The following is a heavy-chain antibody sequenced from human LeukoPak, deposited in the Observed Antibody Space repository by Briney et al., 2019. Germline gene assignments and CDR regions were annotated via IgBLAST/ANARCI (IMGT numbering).Heavy chain of an antibody. J-gene: IGHJ4*02. Sequence: AAVKMSCKTSGYTFTGYYMHWVRQAPGQGLEWMGWISGNNDNPNYGQKFQGRFTVTTDSSTSTAYMELRNLRFDDTAVYYCARDGTSTDDYWGQGTLVTVSS. CDR3: ARDGTSTDDY. CDR1: GYTFTGYY. CDR2: ISGNNDNP. V-gene: IGHV1-18*04. D-gene: IGHD2-2*01.